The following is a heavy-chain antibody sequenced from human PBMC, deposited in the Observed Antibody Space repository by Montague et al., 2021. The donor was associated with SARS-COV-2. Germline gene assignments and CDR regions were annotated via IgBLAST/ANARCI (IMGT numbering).Heavy chain of an antibody. V-gene: IGHV4-38-2*02. J-gene: IGHJ3*02. CDR3: VREKAGGLRNVFDT. CDR1: GFSIGSGDY. CDR2: IYHSGTT. Sequence: SETLSLTCTVSGFSIGSGDYWGWIRQPPGKGLEWIGSIYHSGTTSYNPSLQSRRTMSIDTSTNQFSLRLTSVTAADTAVFFCVREKAGGLRNVFDTWGQGTTVTGSS.